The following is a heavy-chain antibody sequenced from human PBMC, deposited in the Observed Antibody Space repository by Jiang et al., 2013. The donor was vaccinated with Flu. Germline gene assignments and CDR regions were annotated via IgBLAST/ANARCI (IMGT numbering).Heavy chain of an antibody. J-gene: IGHJ4*02. CDR1: RYSFTSYW. Sequence: SCKGSRYSFTSYWIGWVRQMPGKGLEWMGIIYPGDSDTRYSPSFQGQVTISADKSISTAYLQWSSLKASDTAMYYCASQLSIAAAFDYWGQGTLVTVSS. V-gene: IGHV5-51*01. CDR2: IYPGDSDT. CDR3: ASQLSIAAAFDY. D-gene: IGHD6-13*01.